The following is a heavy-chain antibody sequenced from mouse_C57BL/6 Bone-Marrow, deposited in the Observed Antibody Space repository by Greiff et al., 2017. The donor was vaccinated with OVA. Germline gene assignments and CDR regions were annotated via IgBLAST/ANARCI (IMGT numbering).Heavy chain of an antibody. Sequence: QVQLQQPGAELVKPGASVKLSCKASGYTFTSYWMHWVKQRPGHGLEWIGMIPPNSGSTNYHEKFKSKATLTVDKSSSTAYMQLSSLTSEDSAVYYCARGYGSPYAMDDWGQGTSVTVSS. D-gene: IGHD1-1*01. V-gene: IGHV1-64*01. J-gene: IGHJ4*01. CDR1: GYTFTSYW. CDR3: ARGYGSPYAMDD. CDR2: IPPNSGST.